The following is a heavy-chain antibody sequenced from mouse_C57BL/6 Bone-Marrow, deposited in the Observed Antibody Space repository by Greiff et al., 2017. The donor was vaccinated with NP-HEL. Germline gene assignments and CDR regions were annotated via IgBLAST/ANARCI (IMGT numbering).Heavy chain of an antibody. Sequence: VQLKESGAELVRPGASVKLSCTASGFNIKDDYMHWVKQRPEQGLEWIGWIDPENGDTEYASKFQGKATITADTSSNTAYLQLSSRTSEDTAVYYCPRGYFDVWGTGTTVTVSS. CDR1: GFNIKDDY. CDR3: PRGYFDV. V-gene: IGHV14-4*01. CDR2: IDPENGDT. J-gene: IGHJ1*03.